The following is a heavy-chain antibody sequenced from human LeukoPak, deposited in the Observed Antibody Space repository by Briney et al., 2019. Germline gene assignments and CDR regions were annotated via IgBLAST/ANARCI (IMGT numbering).Heavy chain of an antibody. CDR2: INHSGST. V-gene: IGHV4-34*01. Sequence: SETLSLTCAVYGGSFSGYYWSWVRQPPGKGLEWIGEINHSGSTNYNPSLKSRVTISVDTSKNQFSLKLSSVTAADTAVYYCARGRGGSCWGQGTLVTVSS. J-gene: IGHJ4*02. CDR1: GGSFSGYY. CDR3: ARGRGGSC. D-gene: IGHD2-15*01.